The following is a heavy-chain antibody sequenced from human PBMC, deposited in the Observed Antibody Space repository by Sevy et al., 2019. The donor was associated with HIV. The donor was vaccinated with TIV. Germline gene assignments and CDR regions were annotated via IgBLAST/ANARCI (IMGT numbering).Heavy chain of an antibody. CDR3: AKSNYGGLLEY. Sequence: GGSLRLSCAASGFTFSSYAMTWVRQAPVKGLEWVSAIVGSGASTYHADSVKGRFTISRDNSKNMLFLQMDSLRAEDTAVYYCAKSNYGGLLEYWGQGTLVTVSS. V-gene: IGHV3-23*01. CDR1: GFTFSSYA. J-gene: IGHJ4*02. CDR2: IVGSGAST. D-gene: IGHD4-17*01.